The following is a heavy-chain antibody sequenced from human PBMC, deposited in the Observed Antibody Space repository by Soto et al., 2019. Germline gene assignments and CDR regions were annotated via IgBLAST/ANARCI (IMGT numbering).Heavy chain of an antibody. V-gene: IGHV1-18*01. Sequence: QVHLVQSGAEVKKPGASVKVSCKGSGYAFTTYGITWLRQAPGQGLEWMGWISAHNCNTNYAQKLQGRVTVTRDTSTSTAYMELRGLRSDDTAVYYGARGRYGDYWGQGAVVTVSS. D-gene: IGHD1-1*01. CDR1: GYAFTTYG. CDR2: ISAHNCNT. J-gene: IGHJ4*02. CDR3: ARGRYGDY.